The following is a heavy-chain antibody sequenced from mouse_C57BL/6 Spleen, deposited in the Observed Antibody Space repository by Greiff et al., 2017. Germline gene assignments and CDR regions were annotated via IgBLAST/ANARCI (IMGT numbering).Heavy chain of an antibody. CDR1: GYAFSSYW. J-gene: IGHJ2*01. D-gene: IGHD3-2*02. Sequence: VQLKESGAELVKPGASVKISCKASGYAFSSYWMNWVKQRPGKGLEWIGQIYPGDGDTNYNGKFKGKATLTADKSSSTAYMQLSSLTSEDSAVYFCARSLTAQALDYWGQGTTLTVSS. V-gene: IGHV1-80*01. CDR2: IYPGDGDT. CDR3: ARSLTAQALDY.